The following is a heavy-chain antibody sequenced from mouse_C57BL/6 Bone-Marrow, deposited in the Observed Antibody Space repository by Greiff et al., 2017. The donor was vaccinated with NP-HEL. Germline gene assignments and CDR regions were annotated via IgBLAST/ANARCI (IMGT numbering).Heavy chain of an antibody. D-gene: IGHD1-1*01. CDR1: GYTFTSYG. CDR2: IYPRSGNT. CDR3: ARKYGSSLFAY. Sequence: VQLQQSGAELVRPGASVKLSCKASGYTFTSYGISWVKQRPGQGLEWIGEIYPRSGNTYYNEKFKGKATLTADKSSSTAYMKLRSLTSEDSAVCFCARKYGSSLFAYWGQGTLVTVSA. J-gene: IGHJ3*01. V-gene: IGHV1-81*01.